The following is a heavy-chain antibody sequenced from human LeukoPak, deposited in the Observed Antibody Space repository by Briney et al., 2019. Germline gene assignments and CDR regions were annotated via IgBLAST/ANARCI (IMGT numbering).Heavy chain of an antibody. V-gene: IGHV4-59*01. Sequence: SSETLSLTCTVSGGSISSYYWSWIRQPPGKGLEWIGYIYYSGSTNYNPSPKSRVTISVDTSKNQFSLKLSSVTAADTAVYYCARGSTAMVIFDYWGQGTLVTVSS. J-gene: IGHJ4*02. D-gene: IGHD5-18*01. CDR2: IYYSGST. CDR3: ARGSTAMVIFDY. CDR1: GGSISSYY.